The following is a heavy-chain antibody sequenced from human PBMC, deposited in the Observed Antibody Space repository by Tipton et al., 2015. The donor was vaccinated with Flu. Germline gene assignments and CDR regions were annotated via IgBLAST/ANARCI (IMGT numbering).Heavy chain of an antibody. V-gene: IGHV3-7*01. CDR1: GFTLSNYW. Sequence: GSLRLSCAASGFTLSNYWMTWVRQAPVKGLEWVANINQDGSQKHYVDSVKGRFTISRDNPVNSMYMQMNSLRAEDTAVYYCVRAIYNSDNYSGQGTLVTVSS. D-gene: IGHD1-14*01. CDR3: VRAIYNSDNY. J-gene: IGHJ4*02. CDR2: INQDGSQK.